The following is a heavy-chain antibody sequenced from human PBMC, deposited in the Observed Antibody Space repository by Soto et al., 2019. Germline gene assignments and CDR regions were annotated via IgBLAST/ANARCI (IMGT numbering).Heavy chain of an antibody. CDR2: IRTISSAI. J-gene: IGHJ4*02. V-gene: IGHV3-48*02. CDR3: ARETPSFDS. D-gene: IGHD2-15*01. CDR1: GFTFSDYP. Sequence: QLVESGGGLVQPGGSLRLYCAASGFTFSDYPMNWVRQAPGKGLEWVSSIRTISSAIYFADSVRGRFTISRDNARNSLYLQMTSLRDEDTAVYYCARETPSFDSWGQGTLVTVSS.